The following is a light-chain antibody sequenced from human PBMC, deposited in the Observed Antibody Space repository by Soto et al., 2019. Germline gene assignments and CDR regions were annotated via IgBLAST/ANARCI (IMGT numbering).Light chain of an antibody. Sequence: TGHCGTIISRASTGISSYLAWYQQKPGEAPKRLIYAASTLQSGVPSRSSGSRSATDIRLTVTCSESLLIPTSYPHPHCASARRFGQGTKVDIK. CDR2: AAS. CDR3: HPHCASARR. CDR1: TGISSY. J-gene: IGKJ1*01. V-gene: IGKV1-8*01.